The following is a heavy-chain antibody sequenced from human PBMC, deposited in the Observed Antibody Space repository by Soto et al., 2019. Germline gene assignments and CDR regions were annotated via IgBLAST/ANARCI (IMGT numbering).Heavy chain of an antibody. Sequence: QVQLVQSGAEVKKPGASVKVSCKASGYTFTGYYMHWVRQAPGQGLEWMGWINPNSGGTNYAQKFQGWVTMTRDTSISTAYMERGRLRSDDTAVYYWAGGWAYYDYVWGSYTPSSGMDVWGQGTTVTVSS. J-gene: IGHJ6*02. V-gene: IGHV1-2*04. CDR1: GYTFTGYY. CDR2: INPNSGGT. CDR3: AGGWAYYDYVWGSYTPSSGMDV. D-gene: IGHD3-16*01.